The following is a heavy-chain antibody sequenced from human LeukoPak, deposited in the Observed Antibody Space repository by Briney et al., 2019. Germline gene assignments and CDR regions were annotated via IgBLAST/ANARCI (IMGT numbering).Heavy chain of an antibody. V-gene: IGHV4-31*03. D-gene: IGHD5-12*01. Sequence: ASETLSLTCTVSGGSISSGGYYWSWIRQHPGKGLEWIGYIYYSGSTYYNPSLKSRVTISVDTSKKQFSLKLSSVTAADTPVYYCARARGYSGYEMGYWGQGTLVTVSS. CDR3: ARARGYSGYEMGY. CDR2: IYYSGST. J-gene: IGHJ4*02. CDR1: GGSISSGGYY.